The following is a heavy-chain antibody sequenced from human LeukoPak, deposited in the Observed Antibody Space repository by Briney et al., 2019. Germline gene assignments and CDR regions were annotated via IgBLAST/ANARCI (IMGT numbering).Heavy chain of an antibody. Sequence: SETLSLTCTVSGGSISSYYWSWIRQSPGKGLEWIGYIYYSGSTNYNPSLKSRVTISVDTSKNQFSLKLSSVTAADTAVYYCARGAGCSGGSCYSYWFDPWGQGTLVTVSS. CDR1: GGSISSYY. CDR3: ARGAGCSGGSCYSYWFDP. V-gene: IGHV4-59*01. D-gene: IGHD2-15*01. CDR2: IYYSGST. J-gene: IGHJ5*02.